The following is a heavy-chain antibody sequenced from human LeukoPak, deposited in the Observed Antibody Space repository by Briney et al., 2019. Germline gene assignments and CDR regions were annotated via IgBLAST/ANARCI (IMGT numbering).Heavy chain of an antibody. CDR2: IIPIFGTA. Sequence: SVKVSCKASGGSFSSYANSWVRQAPGQGLEWMGGIIPIFGTANYAQKFQGRVTITADESTSTAYMELSSLRSEDTAVYYCARNDYGDYGLLGYYYYGMDVWGQGTTVTVSS. CDR1: GGSFSSYA. V-gene: IGHV1-69*13. CDR3: ARNDYGDYGLLGYYYYGMDV. D-gene: IGHD4-17*01. J-gene: IGHJ6*02.